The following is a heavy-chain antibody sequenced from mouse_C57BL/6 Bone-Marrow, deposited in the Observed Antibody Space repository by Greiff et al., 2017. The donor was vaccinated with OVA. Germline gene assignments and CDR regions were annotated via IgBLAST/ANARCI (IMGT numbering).Heavy chain of an antibody. V-gene: IGHV1-69*01. CDR1: GYTFTSYC. Sequence: QVQLQQPGAELVMPGASVKLSCKASGYTFTSYCMHWVQQTPGQGLELIGEIDPSDGSTNYNHTFKGKFTLSVDKSSSTAYMQLSSLTSEDSAVYYRAGIGPSRDYWGQGTSVTVSS. CDR2: IDPSDGST. CDR3: AGIGPSRDY. D-gene: IGHD2-14*01. J-gene: IGHJ4*01.